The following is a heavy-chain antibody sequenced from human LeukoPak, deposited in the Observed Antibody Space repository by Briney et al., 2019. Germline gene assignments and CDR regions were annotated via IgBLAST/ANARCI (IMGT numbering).Heavy chain of an antibody. D-gene: IGHD5-24*01. CDR2: IYHSGST. CDR1: GGSISGNY. Sequence: SETLSLTCTVSGGSISGNYWSWIRQPPGKGLEWIGYIYHSGSTYYNPSLKSRVTISVDRSKNQFSLKLSSVTAADTAVYYCASPNRDGYNYGDAFDIWGQGTMVTVSS. V-gene: IGHV4-30-2*01. J-gene: IGHJ3*02. CDR3: ASPNRDGYNYGDAFDI.